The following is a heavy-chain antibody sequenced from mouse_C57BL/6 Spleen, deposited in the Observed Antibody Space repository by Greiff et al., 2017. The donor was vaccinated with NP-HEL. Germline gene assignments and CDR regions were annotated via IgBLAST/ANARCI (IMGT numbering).Heavy chain of an antibody. J-gene: IGHJ2*01. CDR3: ARDGLSLYYGSSYGDY. D-gene: IGHD1-1*01. V-gene: IGHV1-26*01. CDR2: INPNNGGT. CDR1: GYTFTDYY. Sequence: VQLQQSGPELVKPGASVKISCKASGYTFTDYYMNWVKQSHGKSLEWIGDINPNNGGTSYNQKFKGKATLTVDKSSSTAYMELRSLTSEDSAVYYCARDGLSLYYGSSYGDYWGQGTTLTVSS.